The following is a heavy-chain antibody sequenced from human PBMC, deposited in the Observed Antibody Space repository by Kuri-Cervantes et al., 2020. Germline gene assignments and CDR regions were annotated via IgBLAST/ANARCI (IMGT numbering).Heavy chain of an antibody. CDR1: GGSISSNNW. CDR2: IYHSGST. D-gene: IGHD2-15*01. CDR3: ARQDCSSGSCYSGFFDY. Sequence: SETLSLTCAVSGGSISSNNWWSWVRQPPGKGLEWIGEIYHSGSTNYNPSLKSRVTISVDKSKNQFSLKLSSVTAADTAVYYCARQDCSSGSCYSGFFDYWGQGTLVTVSS. J-gene: IGHJ4*02. V-gene: IGHV4-4*02.